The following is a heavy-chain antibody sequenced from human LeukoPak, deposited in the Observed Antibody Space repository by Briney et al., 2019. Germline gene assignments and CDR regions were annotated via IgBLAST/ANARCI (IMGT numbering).Heavy chain of an antibody. CDR1: GGSISSSSYY. CDR3: ARGIPISRRTSHFDY. CDR2: IYHSGST. D-gene: IGHD2-2*01. Sequence: PSETLSLTCTASGGSISSSSYYWGWIRQPPGKGLEWIGEIYHSGSTNYNPSLKSRVTISVDKSKNQFSLKLSSVTAADTAVYYCARGIPISRRTSHFDYWGQGTLVTVSS. V-gene: IGHV4-39*07. J-gene: IGHJ4*02.